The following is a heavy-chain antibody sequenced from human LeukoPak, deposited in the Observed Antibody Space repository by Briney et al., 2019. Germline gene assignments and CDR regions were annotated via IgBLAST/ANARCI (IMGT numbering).Heavy chain of an antibody. D-gene: IGHD2/OR15-2a*01. J-gene: IGHJ4*02. CDR2: IFPDGRT. CDR3: ARTNTVYGDFDY. Sequence: GGSLRLSCAASGLTVTDNYFSWVRQAPGKGLEWVSVIFPDGRTYHSDSVKGRFTISRDRPKNTLLLQMNSLRADDTALYHCARTNTVYGDFDYWGQGILVTVSS. CDR1: GLTVTDNY. V-gene: IGHV3-53*01.